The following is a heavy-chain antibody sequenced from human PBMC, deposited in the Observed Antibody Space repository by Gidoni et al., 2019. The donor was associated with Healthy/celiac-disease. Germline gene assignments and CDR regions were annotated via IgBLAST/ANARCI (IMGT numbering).Heavy chain of an antibody. J-gene: IGHJ4*02. D-gene: IGHD6-13*01. V-gene: IGHV4-61*02. Sequence: QVQLQESGPGLVKPSQTLSLTCTVSGASISSGSYYLSWIRQPAGKGLEWIGRIYTSGSTNHNPSLKSRVTISVDTSKNQFSLKLSSVTAADTAVYYCARAAGGYSSSWYSYFDYWGQGTLVTVSS. CDR1: GASISSGSYY. CDR2: IYTSGST. CDR3: ARAAGGYSSSWYSYFDY.